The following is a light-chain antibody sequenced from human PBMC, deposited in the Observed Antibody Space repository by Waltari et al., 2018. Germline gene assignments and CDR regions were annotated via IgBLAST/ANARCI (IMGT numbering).Light chain of an antibody. Sequence: QSALTQPASVSGSPGQSITISCTGTSSDVGNYKRVSWYQQHPGKAPQHMLYAVSTRPSGVSDRFSGSKSGDMASLTISGLQPEDEAEYFCSSYAGSSKGVFGGGTKVTVL. CDR2: AVS. V-gene: IGLV2-23*02. J-gene: IGLJ2*01. CDR3: SSYAGSSKGV. CDR1: SSDVGNYKR.